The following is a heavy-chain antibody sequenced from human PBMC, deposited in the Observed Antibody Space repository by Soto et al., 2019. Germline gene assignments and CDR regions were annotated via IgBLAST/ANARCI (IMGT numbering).Heavy chain of an antibody. Sequence: EMRLVESGGGLIQPGGSLRLSCAPSGFTVHGNYMTWVRQASGKGLEWVSVVFSGGSTFYADSVKGRFTISRDTSKNTLSLQMNSLRAADTAVYFCASARTYNYAFDFWGQGTLVTVSS. J-gene: IGHJ4*02. D-gene: IGHD5-18*01. CDR1: GFTVHGNY. CDR2: VFSGGST. V-gene: IGHV3-53*01. CDR3: ASARTYNYAFDF.